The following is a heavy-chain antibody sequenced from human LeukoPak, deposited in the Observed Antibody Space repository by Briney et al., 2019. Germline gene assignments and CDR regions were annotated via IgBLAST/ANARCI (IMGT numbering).Heavy chain of an antibody. D-gene: IGHD1-26*01. Sequence: PGGSLRLSCAASGFSFSDIGFHWVRQTPGKGLEWVAVIYYDGSKKYYTDSVEGRFTISRDGSKNTVFLQMSSLRAEDTAVYYCARDLGTTNYYFDYWGQGTLVTVSS. CDR3: ARDLGTTNYYFDY. CDR1: GFSFSDIG. CDR2: IYYDGSKK. V-gene: IGHV3-33*01. J-gene: IGHJ4*02.